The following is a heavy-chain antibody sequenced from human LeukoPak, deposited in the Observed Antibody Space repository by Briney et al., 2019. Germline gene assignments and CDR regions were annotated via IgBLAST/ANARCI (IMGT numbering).Heavy chain of an antibody. CDR1: GFTFSNAW. V-gene: IGHV3-15*01. CDR2: IKRKGDDGTA. J-gene: IGHJ5*01. CDR3: ATDLLDS. Sequence: GGSLRLSCAASGFTFSNAWMSWVRQAPGKGLEWVGRIKRKGDDGTADYAAPVKGRFTISGDDSKSTVSLQMTSLKTEDTAVYYCATDLLDSWGRGTLVIVSA.